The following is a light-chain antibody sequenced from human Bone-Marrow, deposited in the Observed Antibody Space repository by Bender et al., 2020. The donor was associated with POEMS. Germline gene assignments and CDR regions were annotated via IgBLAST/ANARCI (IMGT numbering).Light chain of an antibody. CDR1: SSDVGGYNY. V-gene: IGLV2-14*01. CDR3: SSYTSSRTRV. Sequence: QSVLTQPPSVSGAPGQRVTISCTGTSSDVGGYNYVSWYQQHPGEVPKVMIYEDTKRPSGVPDRFSGSKSGTSASLAITGLQAEDEADYYCSSYTSSRTRVFGGGTKLTVL. J-gene: IGLJ3*02. CDR2: EDT.